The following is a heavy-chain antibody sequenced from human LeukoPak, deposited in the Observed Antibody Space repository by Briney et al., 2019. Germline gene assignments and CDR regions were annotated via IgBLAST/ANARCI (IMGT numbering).Heavy chain of an antibody. D-gene: IGHD3/OR15-3a*01. CDR2: MNPNSGNT. J-gene: IGHJ6*02. Sequence: ASVNVSCKASGYTFTSYDINWVRQATGQGLEWMGWMNPNSGNTGYAQKFQGRVTMTRNTSISTAYMELSSLRSEDTAVYYCARMRDSSYYYYYGMDVWGQGTTVTVSS. CDR3: ARMRDSSYYYYYGMDV. V-gene: IGHV1-8*01. CDR1: GYTFTSYD.